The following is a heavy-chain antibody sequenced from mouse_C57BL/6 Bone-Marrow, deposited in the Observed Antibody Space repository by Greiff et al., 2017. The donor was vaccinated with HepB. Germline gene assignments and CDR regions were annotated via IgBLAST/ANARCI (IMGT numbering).Heavy chain of an antibody. Sequence: QVQLQQSGPELVKPGASVKISCKASGYTFTDYYINWVKQRPGQGLEWLGWIFPGSGSNYYNEKFKGKATLTVDKSSRTAYMLLSSLTSEDSAVYFCARLDPLRNYAMDYWGQGTSVTVSS. J-gene: IGHJ4*01. CDR1: GYTFTDYY. D-gene: IGHD1-1*01. CDR2: IFPGSGSN. CDR3: ARLDPLRNYAMDY. V-gene: IGHV1-75*01.